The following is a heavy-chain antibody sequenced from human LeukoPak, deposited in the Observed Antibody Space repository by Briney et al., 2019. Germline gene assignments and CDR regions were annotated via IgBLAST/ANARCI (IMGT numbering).Heavy chain of an antibody. CDR2: INHSGST. D-gene: IGHD3-9*01. V-gene: IGHV4-34*01. CDR3: ARHPPGTTRLLRYFAWFDP. Sequence: SETLSLTCAVYGGSFSGYYWSWIRQPPGKGLEWIGEINHSGSTNYNPSLKSRVTISVDTSKNQFSLKLSSVTAADTAVYYCARHPPGTTRLLRYFAWFDPWGQGTLVTVSS. CDR1: GGSFSGYY. J-gene: IGHJ5*02.